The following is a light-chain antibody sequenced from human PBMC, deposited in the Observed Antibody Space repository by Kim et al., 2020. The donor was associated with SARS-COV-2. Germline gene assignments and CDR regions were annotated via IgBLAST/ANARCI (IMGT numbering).Light chain of an antibody. J-gene: IGLJ3*02. V-gene: IGLV1-44*01. Sequence: RVTASGSGVNSNIGDNTAHWYQQVPGTAPKVLITRNIQRPSGVPDRFSGSKSGTSASLAISGLQSEDEADYYCAAWDDSLNAWLFGGGTQLTVL. CDR1: NSNIGDNT. CDR2: RNI. CDR3: AAWDDSLNAWL.